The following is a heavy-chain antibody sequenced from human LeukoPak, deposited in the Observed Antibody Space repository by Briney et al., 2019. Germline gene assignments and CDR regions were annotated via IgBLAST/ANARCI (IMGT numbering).Heavy chain of an antibody. CDR1: GGSFNGYY. CDR2: INHSGST. J-gene: IGHJ3*02. D-gene: IGHD4-17*01. CDR3: ARSVDYGSAFDI. Sequence: SETLSLTCAVYGGSFNGYYWSWIRQPPGKGLEWIGEINHSGSTNYNPSLKSRVTISVDTSKNQFSLKLSSVTAADTAVYYCARSVDYGSAFDIWGQGTMVTVSS. V-gene: IGHV4-34*01.